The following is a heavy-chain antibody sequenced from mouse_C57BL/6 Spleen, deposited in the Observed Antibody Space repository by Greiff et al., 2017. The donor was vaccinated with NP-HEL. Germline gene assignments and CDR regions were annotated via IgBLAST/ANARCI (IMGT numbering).Heavy chain of an antibody. V-gene: IGHV5-9*01. J-gene: IGHJ3*01. D-gene: IGHD2-5*01. Sequence: DVKLVESGGGLVKPGGSLKLSCAASGFTFSSYTMSWVRQTPEKRLEWVATISGGGGNTYYPDSVKGRFTISRDNAKNTLYLQMSSLRSEDTALYYCARPYYSNYEGFAYWGQGTLVTVSA. CDR1: GFTFSSYT. CDR2: ISGGGGNT. CDR3: ARPYYSNYEGFAY.